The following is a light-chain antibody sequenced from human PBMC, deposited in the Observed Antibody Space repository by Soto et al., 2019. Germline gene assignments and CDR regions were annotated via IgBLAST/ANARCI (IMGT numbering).Light chain of an antibody. V-gene: IGKV3-15*01. J-gene: IGKJ2*01. Sequence: EIVMTQSPATLSVSPGERATLSCRASQSVSSNLAWYQQRHGQAPRLLIYGASSRATGIPARFSGSGSGTEFTLTISSLQFEDFAVYYCQHYNNWPYTFGQGTKLEIK. CDR3: QHYNNWPYT. CDR1: QSVSSN. CDR2: GAS.